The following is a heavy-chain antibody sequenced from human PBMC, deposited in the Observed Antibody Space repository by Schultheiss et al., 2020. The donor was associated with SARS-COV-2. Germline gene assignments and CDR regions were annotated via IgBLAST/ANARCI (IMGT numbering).Heavy chain of an antibody. CDR2: MNPNSGNT. J-gene: IGHJ4*02. Sequence: SVKVSCKASGYTFTSYDINWVRQATGQGLEWMGWMNPNSGNTGYAQKFQGRVTMTRNTSISTAYMELSSLRSEDTAVYYCASSLPLFGVVIPMGYWGQGTLVTVSS. V-gene: IGHV1-8*01. D-gene: IGHD3-3*01. CDR1: GYTFTSYD. CDR3: ASSLPLFGVVIPMGY.